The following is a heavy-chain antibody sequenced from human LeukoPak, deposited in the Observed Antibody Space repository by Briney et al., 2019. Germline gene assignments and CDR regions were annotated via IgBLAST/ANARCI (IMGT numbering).Heavy chain of an antibody. D-gene: IGHD2-21*02. J-gene: IGHJ6*02. Sequence: GESLKIPCKGSGYRFTSYWIGWVRQMPGKGLEWMGIIYPGTSETRYSPSFQGQVTISADKSISTAYLQWSSLKASDTAMYYCGGMVVTTGYYGMDVWGQGTSVTVSS. CDR2: IYPGTSET. V-gene: IGHV5-51*01. CDR1: GYRFTSYW. CDR3: GGMVVTTGYYGMDV.